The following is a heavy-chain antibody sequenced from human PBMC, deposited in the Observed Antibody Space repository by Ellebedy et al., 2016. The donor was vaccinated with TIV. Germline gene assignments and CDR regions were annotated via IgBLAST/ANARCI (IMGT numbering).Heavy chain of an antibody. CDR2: IHYSGKT. V-gene: IGHV4-4*07. CDR1: GGSIGNDY. D-gene: IGHD1-1*01. J-gene: IGHJ4*02. CDR3: ARDQGVERGGVFFDS. Sequence: SETLSLTXTVSGGSIGNDYWNWIRHPAGKGLEWLGRIHYSGKTNYSPSLTSRVTMSADTSKNQFSLKLSFLTAADTAVYYCARDQGVERGGVFFDSWGQGILVTVSS.